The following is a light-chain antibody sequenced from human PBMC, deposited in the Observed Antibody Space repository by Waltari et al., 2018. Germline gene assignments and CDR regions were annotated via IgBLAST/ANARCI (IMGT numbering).Light chain of an antibody. CDR3: SSYAGSSKGV. J-gene: IGLJ2*01. Sequence: QSALPQPASVSGSPGPSITIPCTGTSSDVGNYKRVSWYQQHPGKAPKLIIYAVSKRPSGVSVRFSGSKSGDMASLTISGLQPEDEAEYFCSSYAGSSKGVFGGGTKVTVL. CDR1: SSDVGNYKR. CDR2: AVS. V-gene: IGLV2-23*02.